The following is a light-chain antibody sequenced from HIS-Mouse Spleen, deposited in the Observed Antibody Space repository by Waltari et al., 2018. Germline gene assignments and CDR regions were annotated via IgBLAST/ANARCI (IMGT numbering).Light chain of an antibody. V-gene: IGLV1-47*01. CDR1: SSNIGSNY. J-gene: IGLJ3*02. Sequence: QSVLTQPPSASGTPGQRVTISCSGSSSNIGSNYVYWYQQLPGTAPKLLIYRNNRGPSGVPDRFSGSKSDTSASLAISGLRSEDEADYYCAAWDDSLSGPVFGGGTKLTVL. CDR3: AAWDDSLSGPV. CDR2: RNN.